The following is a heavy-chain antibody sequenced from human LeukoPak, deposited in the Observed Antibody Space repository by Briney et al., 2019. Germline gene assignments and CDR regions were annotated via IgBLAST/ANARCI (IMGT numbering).Heavy chain of an antibody. CDR1: GFTFYDYA. D-gene: IGHD6-6*01. J-gene: IGHJ6*02. Sequence: GRCLRLSCAASGFTFYDYAMHCVPQAPGKGLEWVSGICRNSGIIGYADSVKGRFTISRDTAKNSLYLQMNSLRAEDTALYYCAKDMDKYSSSSDYYYYYGMDVWGQGTTVTVSS. V-gene: IGHV3-9*01. CDR2: ICRNSGII. CDR3: AKDMDKYSSSSDYYYYYGMDV.